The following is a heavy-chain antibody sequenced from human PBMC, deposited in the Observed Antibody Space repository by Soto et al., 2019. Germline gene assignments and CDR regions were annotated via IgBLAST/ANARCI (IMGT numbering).Heavy chain of an antibody. V-gene: IGHV3-48*02. CDR2: ISGGSSRI. Sequence: GGPLRLSCTASGFSFSTYDMNWVRQAPGKGLEWVSYISGGSSRIFYADSVKGRFTISRDNAKNSLYLQMNSLRDEDTGVYYCARVIYGGWSTIKDYYYYAMDVWGQGTTVTV. D-gene: IGHD5-12*01. J-gene: IGHJ6*02. CDR3: ARVIYGGWSTIKDYYYYAMDV. CDR1: GFSFSTYD.